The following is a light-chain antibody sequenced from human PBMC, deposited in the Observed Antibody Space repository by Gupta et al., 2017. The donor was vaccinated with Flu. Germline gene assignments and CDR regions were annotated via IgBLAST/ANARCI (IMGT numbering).Light chain of an antibody. CDR3: EQYKNYPWT. CDR1: HDIESW. CDR2: KAS. Sequence: GASVTTTCRASHDIESWLAWYQQRPGKAPRLLIYKASEVQSGVPSRFSGSGSEKEFPLAISSLQPDYVATYYCEQYKNYPWTFGQGTKV. J-gene: IGKJ1*01. V-gene: IGKV1-5*03.